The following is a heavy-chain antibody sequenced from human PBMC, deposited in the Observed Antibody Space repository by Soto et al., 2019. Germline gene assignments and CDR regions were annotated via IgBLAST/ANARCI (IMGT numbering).Heavy chain of an antibody. J-gene: IGHJ3*02. CDR1: GFTFSSYG. CDR3: ARDRVYYGDYVGAFDI. Sequence: QVQLVESGGGVVQPGRSLRLSCAASGFTFSSYGMHWVRQAPGKGLEWVAVIWYDGSNKYYADSVKGRFTISRDNSKNTLYPRMNSLRAEDTAVYYCARDRVYYGDYVGAFDIWGQGTMVTVSS. CDR2: IWYDGSNK. V-gene: IGHV3-33*01. D-gene: IGHD4-17*01.